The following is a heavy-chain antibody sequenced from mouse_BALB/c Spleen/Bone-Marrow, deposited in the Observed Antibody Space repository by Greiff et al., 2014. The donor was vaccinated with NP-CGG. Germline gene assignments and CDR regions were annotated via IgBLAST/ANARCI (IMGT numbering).Heavy chain of an antibody. Sequence: QVQLQQSGAELVKPGASVKLSCKASGYTFTSYWMHWVKQRPGQGLEWIGEINPSNGRTNYNEKFKSKATLTVDKSSSTAYMQLSSLTSEDSAVHFCAGSELTGTTYWGQGTLVTVSS. D-gene: IGHD4-1*01. CDR3: AGSELTGTTY. J-gene: IGHJ3*01. V-gene: IGHV1S81*02. CDR1: GYTFTSYW. CDR2: INPSNGRT.